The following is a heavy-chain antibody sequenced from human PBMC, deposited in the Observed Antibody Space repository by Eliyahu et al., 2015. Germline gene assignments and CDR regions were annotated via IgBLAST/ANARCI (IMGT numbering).Heavy chain of an antibody. CDR3: ARKGSGPNYFDY. CDR1: GGSISSSSYY. Sequence: QXQLQESGPGLVKPSETLSLTCTVSGGSISSSSYYWGWXRQPPGKGLEWIGSIYYSGSTYYNPSLKSRVTISVDTSKNQFSLKLSSVTAADTAVYYCARKGSGPNYFDYWGQGTLVTVSS. J-gene: IGHJ4*02. D-gene: IGHD6-19*01. CDR2: IYYSGST. V-gene: IGHV4-39*07.